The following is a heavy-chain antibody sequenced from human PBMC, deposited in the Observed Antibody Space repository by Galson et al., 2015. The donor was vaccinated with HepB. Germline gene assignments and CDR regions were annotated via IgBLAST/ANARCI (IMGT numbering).Heavy chain of an antibody. Sequence: SLRLSCAASGFRFNAYGLHWVRRAPGKGLEWVAVISHDGTIKYYADFVKGRFTISRDNSENTVSLVMNSLTVEDSAVYHCAKDAYYYARDSFYGMAVWGQGTTVAVSS. V-gene: IGHV3-30*18. CDR1: GFRFNAYG. CDR2: ISHDGTIK. CDR3: AKDAYYYARDSFYGMAV. J-gene: IGHJ6*02. D-gene: IGHD3-10*01.